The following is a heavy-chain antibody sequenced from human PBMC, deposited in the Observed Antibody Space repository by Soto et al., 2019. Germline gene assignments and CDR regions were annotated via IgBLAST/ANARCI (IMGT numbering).Heavy chain of an antibody. CDR3: ARTAAAGKYYYGVDV. Sequence: ESRKITCRGSGSSFTRSLIGWGRQMPGTGLAWMGIIYPGDSDTRYGPSFQGQVTISADKSISTAYLQWSSLKASDTAMYYCARTAAAGKYYYGVDVWGQGTTVTVSS. CDR2: IYPGDSDT. J-gene: IGHJ6*02. D-gene: IGHD6-13*01. V-gene: IGHV5-51*01. CDR1: GSSFTRSL.